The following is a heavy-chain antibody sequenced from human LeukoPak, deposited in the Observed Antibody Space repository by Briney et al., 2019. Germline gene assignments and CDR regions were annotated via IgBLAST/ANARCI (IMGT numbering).Heavy chain of an antibody. CDR1: GYTFTSYD. Sequence: ASVKVSCKASGYTFTSYDINWVRQATGQGLEWMGWISAYNGNTDYAQKLQGRVTLTTDTSTTTAYMELRRLRPDDTAVYYCAREFTATRITMVRGVGTYWGQGTLVTVSS. V-gene: IGHV1-18*01. CDR3: AREFTATRITMVRGVGTY. D-gene: IGHD3-10*01. J-gene: IGHJ4*02. CDR2: ISAYNGNT.